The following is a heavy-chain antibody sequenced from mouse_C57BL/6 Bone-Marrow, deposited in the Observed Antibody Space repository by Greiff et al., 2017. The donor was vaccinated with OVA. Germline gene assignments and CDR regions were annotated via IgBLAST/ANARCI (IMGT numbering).Heavy chain of an antibody. CDR3: ARASVVADYYAMDY. V-gene: IGHV1-80*01. CDR2: IYPGDGDT. CDR1: GYAFSSYW. D-gene: IGHD1-1*01. J-gene: IGHJ4*01. Sequence: QVHVKQSGAELVKPGASVKISCKASGYAFSSYWMNWVKQRPGKGLEWIGQIYPGDGDTNYNGKFKGKATLTADKSSSTAYMQLSSLTSEDSAVYFCARASVVADYYAMDYWGQGTSVTVSS.